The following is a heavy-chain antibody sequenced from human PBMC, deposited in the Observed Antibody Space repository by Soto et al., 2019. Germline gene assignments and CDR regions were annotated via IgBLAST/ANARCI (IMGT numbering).Heavy chain of an antibody. D-gene: IGHD2-2*01. J-gene: IGHJ6*02. CDR3: ARYIPGVRYYGMDV. CDR1: GFTFSSYA. V-gene: IGHV3-23*01. CDR2: IGESGTPT. Sequence: PWGSLRLSCSASGFTFSSYAMKWVRPAPGKGLEWVSLIGESGTPTYYADSVKGRFTISRDNSGNTLFLEMYSLRAEDTAVYYCARYIPGVRYYGMDVWGQGTTVTVS.